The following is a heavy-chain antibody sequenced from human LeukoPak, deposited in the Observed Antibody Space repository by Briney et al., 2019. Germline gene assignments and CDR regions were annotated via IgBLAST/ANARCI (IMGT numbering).Heavy chain of an antibody. CDR3: ATVLQYCSSTSCSDY. Sequence: SETLSLTCTVSGGSISSYYWSWIRQPPGKGLEWIGYIYYSGSTNYNPSLKSRVTISVDTSKNQFSLKLSSVTAADTAVYYCATVLQYCSSTSCSDYWGQGTLVTVSS. V-gene: IGHV4-59*08. CDR1: GGSISSYY. CDR2: IYYSGST. D-gene: IGHD2-2*01. J-gene: IGHJ4*02.